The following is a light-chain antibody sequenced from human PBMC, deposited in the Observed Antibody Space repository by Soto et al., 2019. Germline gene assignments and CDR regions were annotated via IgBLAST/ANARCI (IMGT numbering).Light chain of an antibody. Sequence: QSVLTQPPSVSGTPGQRVTISCSGGISNIGTDYVHWFQQFPGTAPKVLSNGDNQQPSGVPDRFSGSKSGTSASLAISGLQSEDEAEYYCAAWDDTVRSYVFGTGTKLTVL. J-gene: IGLJ1*01. CDR2: GDN. CDR3: AAWDDTVRSYV. V-gene: IGLV1-47*01. CDR1: ISNIGTDY.